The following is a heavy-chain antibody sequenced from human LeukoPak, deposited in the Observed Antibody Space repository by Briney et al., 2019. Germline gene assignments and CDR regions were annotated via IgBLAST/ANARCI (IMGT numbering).Heavy chain of an antibody. CDR3: AKGYGDYSHYYFDY. CDR1: GFTVSSNY. D-gene: IGHD4-17*01. CDR2: IYSGGST. Sequence: GGSLRLSCAASGFTVSSNYMSWVRQAPGKGLEWVSVIYSGGSTYYADSVKGRFTISRDDSKNTLYLQMNSLKTEDTAVYYCAKGYGDYSHYYFDYWGQGTLVTVSS. V-gene: IGHV3-66*01. J-gene: IGHJ4*02.